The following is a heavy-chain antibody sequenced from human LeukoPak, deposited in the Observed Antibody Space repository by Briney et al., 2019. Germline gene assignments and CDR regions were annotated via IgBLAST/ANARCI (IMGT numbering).Heavy chain of an antibody. V-gene: IGHV1-46*01. Sequence: ASVKVSCKASGYTFTNYYIHWVRQALGQGLEWMGIINPFSGDATYAQKFQGRVTLTSDTSTSTVDVELTSLRFEDTAIFYCARDGRYRSGWSFGYWGQGTLVTVSS. CDR2: INPFSGDA. D-gene: IGHD6-19*01. J-gene: IGHJ4*02. CDR3: ARDGRYRSGWSFGY. CDR1: GYTFTNYY.